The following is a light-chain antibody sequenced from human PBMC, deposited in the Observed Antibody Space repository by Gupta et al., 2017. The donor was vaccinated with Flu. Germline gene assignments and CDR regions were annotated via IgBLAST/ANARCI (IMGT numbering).Light chain of an antibody. V-gene: IGLV2-11*01. Sequence: QSALTQPRSVSGSPGQSVTISCTGTNSDVGGYNYVSWCQQHPGKAPKLIIYDVSKRPSGVPDRFSCSKSGNTASLTISGLQAEDEADYYCCSYAGAYTWVFGGGTKLTVL. J-gene: IGLJ3*02. CDR1: NSDVGGYNY. CDR3: CSYAGAYTWV. CDR2: DVS.